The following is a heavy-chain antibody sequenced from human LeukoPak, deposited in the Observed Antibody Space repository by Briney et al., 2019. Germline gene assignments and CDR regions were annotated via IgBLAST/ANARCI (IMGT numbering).Heavy chain of an antibody. CDR2: INPNSGGT. CDR3: ARSRSRDCSSTSCYSYGLDY. Sequence: ASVKVSCKASGYTFTGYYMHWLRQAPGQGFEWMGWINPNSGGTNYAQKFQGRVTITRDTSISTAYMELSRLRSDDTAVYYCARSRSRDCSSTSCYSYGLDYWGQGTLVTVSS. CDR1: GYTFTGYY. D-gene: IGHD2-2*01. J-gene: IGHJ4*02. V-gene: IGHV1-2*02.